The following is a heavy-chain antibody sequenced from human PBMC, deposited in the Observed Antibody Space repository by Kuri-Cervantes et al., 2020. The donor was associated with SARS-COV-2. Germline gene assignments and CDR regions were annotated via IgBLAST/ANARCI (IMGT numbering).Heavy chain of an antibody. D-gene: IGHD2-15*01. Sequence: GSLRLSCTVSGGSISSLNWWSWVRQPPGKGLEWIGEIFHSGSTNYNPSLKSRVTISVDTSKNQFSLKLSSVTAADTAVYYCARVNYRRGIVVVVAAIDYWGQGTRVNCSS. CDR3: ARVNYRRGIVVVVAAIDY. V-gene: IGHV4-4*02. J-gene: IGHJ4*02. CDR2: IFHSGST. CDR1: GGSISSLNW.